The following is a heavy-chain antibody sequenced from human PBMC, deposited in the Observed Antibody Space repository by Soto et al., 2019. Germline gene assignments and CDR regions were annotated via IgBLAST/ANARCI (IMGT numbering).Heavy chain of an antibody. J-gene: IGHJ3*02. Sequence: QVQLVQSGAEVKKPGASVKVSCKASGYTFTSYAMHWVRQAPGQRLEWMGWIIAGNGNTKYSQKFQGRVTITMDTSATTAYMELSSVRSEDTAVHYCARDLSLDIWGQGPMFTVSS. CDR1: GYTFTSYA. CDR2: IIAGNGNT. V-gene: IGHV1-3*01. CDR3: ARDLSLDI.